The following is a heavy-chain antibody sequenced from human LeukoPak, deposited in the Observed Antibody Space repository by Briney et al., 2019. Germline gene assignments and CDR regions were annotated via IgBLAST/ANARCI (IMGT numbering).Heavy chain of an antibody. J-gene: IGHJ6*02. V-gene: IGHV3-48*03. CDR1: GFTFSSYE. D-gene: IGHD2-21*02. CDR2: ISSSGSTI. CDR3: ARGGDASFDDYYYGMDV. Sequence: GGSLRLSCAASGFTFSSYEMNWVRQAPGKGLEWVSYISSSGSTIYYADSVKGRFTISRDNAKNSLYLQMNSLRAEDTAVHYCARGGDASFDDYYYGMDVWGQGTTVTVSS.